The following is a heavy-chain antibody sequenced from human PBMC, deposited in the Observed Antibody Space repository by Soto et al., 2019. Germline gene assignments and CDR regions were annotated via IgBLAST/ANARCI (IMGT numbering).Heavy chain of an antibody. CDR1: GFTFSSYA. Sequence: VGSRRFACAASGFTFSSYAMSWVRQAPGKGLEWVSAISGSGGSTYFADSVKGRSTISRDNSKNTLYLQMNSLRAEDTAVYYCARLVVYASFDYWGQGTLVTVSS. D-gene: IGHD2-8*02. V-gene: IGHV3-23*01. CDR2: ISGSGGST. CDR3: ARLVVYASFDY. J-gene: IGHJ4*02.